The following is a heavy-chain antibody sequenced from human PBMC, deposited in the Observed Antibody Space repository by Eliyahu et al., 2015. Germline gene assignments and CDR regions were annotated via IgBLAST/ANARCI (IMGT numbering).Heavy chain of an antibody. Sequence: QVQLQESGPGLVRPSQTLSLTCTVSGGSISGGGHYWSWIRQHPGKGLEWIGHIYYSGSTSYNPSLKSRVSISVATSTNHFSLNLSSVTAADTAVYYCARGFQEYSSSYFDYWGQGTLVTVSA. J-gene: IGHJ4*02. D-gene: IGHD6-6*01. V-gene: IGHV4-31*03. CDR2: IYYSGST. CDR1: GGSISGGGHY. CDR3: ARGFQEYSSSYFDY.